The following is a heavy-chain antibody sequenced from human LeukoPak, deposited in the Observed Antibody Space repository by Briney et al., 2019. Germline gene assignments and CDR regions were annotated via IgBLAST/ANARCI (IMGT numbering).Heavy chain of an antibody. J-gene: IGHJ3*02. CDR3: AKVSLNMVNDAFDI. CDR1: GFIFSSYG. V-gene: IGHV3-30*02. Sequence: PGGSLRLSCAASGFIFSSYGMHWVRQAPDKGLEWVAFIRYDGSRKYYADSVKGRFTISRDNSKNTLYLQMSSLRAEDTAMYYCAKVSLNMVNDAFDIWGQGTMVSVSS. D-gene: IGHD4/OR15-4a*01. CDR2: IRYDGSRK.